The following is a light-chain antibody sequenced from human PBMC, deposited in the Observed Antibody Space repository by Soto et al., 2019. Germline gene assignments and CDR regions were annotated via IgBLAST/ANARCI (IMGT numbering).Light chain of an antibody. J-gene: IGLJ1*01. CDR3: SSYTSATTYV. CDR1: SSDVGAYNY. CDR2: DVS. Sequence: QSVLTQPASVSGSPGQSITISCTGTSSDVGAYNYDSWYQQYPGEAPKVIIYDVSHRPAGGSNRFSGSKSGNTASLTISGLQTQDEADYYCSSYTSATTYVFGTGTKLTVL. V-gene: IGLV2-14*01.